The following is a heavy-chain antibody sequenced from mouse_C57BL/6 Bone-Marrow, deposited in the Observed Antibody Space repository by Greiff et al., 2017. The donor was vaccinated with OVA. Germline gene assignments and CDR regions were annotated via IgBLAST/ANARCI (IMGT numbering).Heavy chain of an antibody. CDR3: TLGYYGSSYGFAY. V-gene: IGHV1-74*01. D-gene: IGHD1-1*01. CDR1: GYTFTSYW. J-gene: IGHJ3*01. CDR2: IHPSDSDT. Sequence: QVQLQQPGAELVKPGASVKVSCKASGYTFTSYWMHWVKQRPGQGLEWIGRIHPSDSDTNYNQNFKGKATLTVDRSSGTAYMQLSSLTSEDSALYYCTLGYYGSSYGFAYWGLGTLVTVSA.